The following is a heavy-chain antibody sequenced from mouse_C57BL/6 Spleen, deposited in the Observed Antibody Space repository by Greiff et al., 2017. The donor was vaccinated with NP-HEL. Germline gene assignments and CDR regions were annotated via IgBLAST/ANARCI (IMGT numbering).Heavy chain of an antibody. CDR1: GFTFSDYY. CDR2: INYDGSST. Sequence: DVKLVESEGGLVQPGSSMKLSCTASGFTFSDYYMAWVRQVPEKGLEWVANINYDGSSTYYLDSLKSRFIISRDNAKNILYLQMSSLKSEDTATYYCARERGSLYYFDYWGQGTTLTVSS. CDR3: ARERGSLYYFDY. V-gene: IGHV5-16*01. D-gene: IGHD1-1*02. J-gene: IGHJ2*01.